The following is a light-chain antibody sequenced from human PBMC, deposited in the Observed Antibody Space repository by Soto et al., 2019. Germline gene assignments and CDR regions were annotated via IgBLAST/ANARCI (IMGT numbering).Light chain of an antibody. CDR1: QTISTW. CDR3: QQYHSYSWT. Sequence: IQMTQSPSTLSASLGAGATITCRASQTISTWLAWYQQKPGKAPKLLIYKASSLESGVKPRFSGSGSGTEFTLTISSLQPDDFATYYCQQYHSYSWTFGPGTQVDIK. CDR2: KAS. V-gene: IGKV1-5*03. J-gene: IGKJ1*01.